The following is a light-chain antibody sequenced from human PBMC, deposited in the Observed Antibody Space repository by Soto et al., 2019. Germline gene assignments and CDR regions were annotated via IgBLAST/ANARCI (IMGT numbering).Light chain of an antibody. Sequence: QSVLTQPPSVSAAPGQKVTISCSGDSSKIGNNYVSWYQHLPGTAPKPLIYENNKRPSGIPDRFSGSKSGTSATLGITGLQTGDEADYYCATWDSSLSAVFGGGTKLTVL. CDR1: SSKIGNNY. CDR3: ATWDSSLSAV. V-gene: IGLV1-51*02. CDR2: ENN. J-gene: IGLJ3*02.